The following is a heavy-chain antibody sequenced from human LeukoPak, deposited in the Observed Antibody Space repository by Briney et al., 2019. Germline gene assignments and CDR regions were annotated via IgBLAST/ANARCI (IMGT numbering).Heavy chain of an antibody. V-gene: IGHV1-69*13. CDR3: ARRAVAVLWFDP. CDR1: GGTFSSYA. J-gene: IGHJ5*02. Sequence: SVKVSCKASGGTFSSYAISWVRQAPGQGLEWMGGIIPIFGTANYAQKFQGRVTITADESTSTAYMELSSLRSEDTAVYYCARRAVAVLWFDPWGQGTLVTVSS. D-gene: IGHD6-19*01. CDR2: IIPIFGTA.